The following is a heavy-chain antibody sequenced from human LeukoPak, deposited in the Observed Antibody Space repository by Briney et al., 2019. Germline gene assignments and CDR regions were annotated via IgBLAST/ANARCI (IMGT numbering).Heavy chain of an antibody. Sequence: SGGSLRLSCAAPGFTFNTYAMSWVRQAPGRGLEWVSVISGNGGVSTYYADSVKGRFTISRDDSKNTLYVQMNSLRAEDTAVYYCATYYFASGGLFRHFDYWGQGTLVTVSS. V-gene: IGHV3-23*01. CDR1: GFTFNTYA. J-gene: IGHJ4*02. CDR2: ISGNGGVST. D-gene: IGHD3-10*01. CDR3: ATYYFASGGLFRHFDY.